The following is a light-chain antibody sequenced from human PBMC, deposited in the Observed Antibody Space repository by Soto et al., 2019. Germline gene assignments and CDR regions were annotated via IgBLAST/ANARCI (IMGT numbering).Light chain of an antibody. Sequence: QSVLTQPASVSGSPGQSVTISCTGTSSDVGAYNLVSWYQQYPGKAPKLMIYEVSNRPSGVSNRFSGSKSGNTASLTISGHQAEDEADYYCCTSYEGGGKYVFGTGTKVTVL. CDR3: TSYEGGGKYV. CDR2: EVS. V-gene: IGLV2-14*01. CDR1: SSDVGAYNL. J-gene: IGLJ1*01.